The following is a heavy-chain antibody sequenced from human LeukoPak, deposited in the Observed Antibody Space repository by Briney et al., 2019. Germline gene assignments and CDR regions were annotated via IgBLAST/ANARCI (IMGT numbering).Heavy chain of an antibody. CDR1: GFTFSNYG. Sequence: GGSLRLSCAASGFTFSNYGMSWVRQAPGKGLEWVTGINASGGSAYADSVKGRFTISRDNSKNTLYMQMNSLRAEDTALYYCAKEVLDDNWITIDYWGPGILVSVSS. J-gene: IGHJ4*02. CDR2: INASGGSA. V-gene: IGHV3-23*01. CDR3: AKEVLDDNWITIDY. D-gene: IGHD1-1*01.